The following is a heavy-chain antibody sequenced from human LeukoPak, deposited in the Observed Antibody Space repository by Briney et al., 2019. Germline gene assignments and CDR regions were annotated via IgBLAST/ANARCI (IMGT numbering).Heavy chain of an antibody. V-gene: IGHV1-69*04. D-gene: IGHD5-24*01. CDR1: GGTFSIYA. Sequence: ASVKVSCKASGGTFSIYAISWVRQAPGQGLEWMGRIIPILGIANYAQKFQGRVTITADKSTSTAYMLLSRMKCDDTAVYYCATGARDGYNYDYWGQGTLVTVSS. J-gene: IGHJ4*02. CDR3: ATGARDGYNYDY. CDR2: IIPILGIA.